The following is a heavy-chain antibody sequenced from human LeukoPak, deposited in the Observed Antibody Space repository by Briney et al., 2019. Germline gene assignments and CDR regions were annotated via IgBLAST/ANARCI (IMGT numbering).Heavy chain of an antibody. CDR3: ATGDESFDN. CDR1: GGSITSYS. D-gene: IGHD3-10*01. V-gene: IGHV4-4*07. J-gene: IGHJ4*02. CDR2: LHISGSN. Sequence: PSETLSLTCTISGGSITSYSRSWFRRPAGKGLEWIRRLHISGSNAHNPSPKSRVTLSVDESKNQCSLNLRSVAAADTATYYCATGDESFDNWGQGTVVTVSS.